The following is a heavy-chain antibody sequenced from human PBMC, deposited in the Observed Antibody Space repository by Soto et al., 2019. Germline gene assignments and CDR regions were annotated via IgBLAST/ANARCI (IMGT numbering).Heavy chain of an antibody. V-gene: IGHV5-51*01. CDR1: GYTFINYW. D-gene: IGHD1-20*01. Sequence: GESLKISCKGSGYTFINYWIAWLRQMPGEGLEWMGIIYPGDSETRYSPSFQGQVTISADKSSTTAYLQWNSLKAADTAIYYCARRGFSTWYNDYWGQGTLVTVSS. CDR2: IYPGDSET. J-gene: IGHJ4*02. CDR3: ARRGFSTWYNDY.